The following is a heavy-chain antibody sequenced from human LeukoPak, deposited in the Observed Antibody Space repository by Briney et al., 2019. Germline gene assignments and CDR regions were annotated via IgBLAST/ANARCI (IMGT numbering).Heavy chain of an antibody. CDR1: GFTLSSYA. CDR3: AKGRGDYYFDY. D-gene: IGHD3-10*01. J-gene: IGHJ4*02. V-gene: IGHV3-23*01. Sequence: GGSLRLSCAASGFTLSSYALSWVRQAPGKGLEWVSAISGSGGSTYYADSVKGRFTISRDNSKNTLYLQMNSLRAEDTAVYYCAKGRGDYYFDYWGQGTLVTVSS. CDR2: ISGSGGST.